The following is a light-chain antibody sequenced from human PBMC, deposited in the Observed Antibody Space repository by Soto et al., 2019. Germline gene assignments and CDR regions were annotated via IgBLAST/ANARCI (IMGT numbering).Light chain of an antibody. J-gene: IGLJ2*01. CDR2: DVT. V-gene: IGLV2-11*01. Sequence: QSALTQPPSVSGSPGQSVTISCTGTSSDVGGYNRVSWYQQPPGTAPKLIIYDVTKRPSGVPDRFSGSKSGNTASLTISGLQAEDVADYYCCSYAGSYSWIFGGGTKVTVL. CDR3: CSYAGSYSWI. CDR1: SSDVGGYNR.